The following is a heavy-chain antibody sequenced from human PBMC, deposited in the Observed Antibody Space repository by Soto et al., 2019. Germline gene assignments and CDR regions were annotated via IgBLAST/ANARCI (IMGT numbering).Heavy chain of an antibody. J-gene: IGHJ2*01. CDR3: TTGEGFGEPPL. CDR2: IKSKTDGGTT. D-gene: IGHD3-10*01. V-gene: IGHV3-15*07. CDR1: SVSNAW. Sequence: SVSNAWMNWVRQAPGKGLEWVGRIKSKTDGGTTDYAAPVKGRFTISRDDSKNTLYLQMHSLKTEDTAVYYCTTGEGFGEPPLWGRGTLVTVSS.